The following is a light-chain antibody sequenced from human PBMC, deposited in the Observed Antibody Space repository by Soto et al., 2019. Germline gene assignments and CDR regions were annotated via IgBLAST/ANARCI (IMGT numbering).Light chain of an antibody. V-gene: IGKV3-15*01. J-gene: IGKJ1*01. CDR1: QSVSSY. Sequence: EMVMTQSPATLSVSPGERATLSCRASQSVSSYLAWYQQKPGQPPRLLIYVASTRAAGIPARFSGSGSGTEFPRPISTLQSEDFAVYYCQQYKDWPPRFGQGTKVEIK. CDR3: QQYKDWPPR. CDR2: VAS.